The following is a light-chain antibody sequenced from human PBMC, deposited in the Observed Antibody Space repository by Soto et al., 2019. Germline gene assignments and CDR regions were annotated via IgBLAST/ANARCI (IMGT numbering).Light chain of an antibody. CDR1: QGISSW. V-gene: IGKV1-12*01. Sequence: DIQMTQSPSSVSASVGDRVTITCRASQGISSWVAWYQHKPVKAPKLLIYAASSLPSGVPSRFSGSGSGTDFTLTISSLQAEDFATYYCQQANSFPLTFGGGTKVEIK. J-gene: IGKJ4*01. CDR3: QQANSFPLT. CDR2: AAS.